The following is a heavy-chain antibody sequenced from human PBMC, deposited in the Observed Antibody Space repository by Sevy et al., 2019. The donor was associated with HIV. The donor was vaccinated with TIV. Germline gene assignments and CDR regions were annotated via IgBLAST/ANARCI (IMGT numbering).Heavy chain of an antibody. CDR2: IFSSGST. D-gene: IGHD6-19*01. V-gene: IGHV3-66*01. CDR1: GFTVNDKY. J-gene: IGHJ4*02. CDR3: VTLFLSYRSGWSYFDY. Sequence: GGSLRLSCAISGFTVNDKYIIWVRQAPGKGLEWVSVIFSSGSTYYADSAKGGFTISRDNSKNTVDLQMNSVIAVDTAVYYCVTLFLSYRSGWSYFDYWGQGTLVTVSS.